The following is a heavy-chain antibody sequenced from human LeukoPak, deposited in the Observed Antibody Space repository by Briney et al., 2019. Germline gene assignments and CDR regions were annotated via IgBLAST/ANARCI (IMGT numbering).Heavy chain of an antibody. Sequence: GESLKISCKGSGSSFTSYWIGWVRQLPGKGLEWMRIIYPGDSDTRYSPSFQGQVTISADKSISTAYLQWSSLKASDTAMYYCARLAEMATIWMDVWGQGTTVTVSS. D-gene: IGHD5-24*01. CDR1: GSSFTSYW. V-gene: IGHV5-51*01. J-gene: IGHJ6*02. CDR2: IYPGDSDT. CDR3: ARLAEMATIWMDV.